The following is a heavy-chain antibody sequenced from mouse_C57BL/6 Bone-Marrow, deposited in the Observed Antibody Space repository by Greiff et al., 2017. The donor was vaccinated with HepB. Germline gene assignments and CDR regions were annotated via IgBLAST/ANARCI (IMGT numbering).Heavy chain of an antibody. CDR3: ASSTHRTFAY. D-gene: IGHD2-1*01. CDR1: GYSITSGYY. Sequence: EVQLQQSGPGLVKPSQSLSLTCSVTGYSITSGYYWNWIRQFPGNKLEWMGYISYDGSNNYNPSLKNRISITRDTSKNQFFLKLNSVTTEDTATYYCASSTHRTFAYWGQGTLVTVSA. CDR2: ISYDGSN. J-gene: IGHJ3*01. V-gene: IGHV3-6*01.